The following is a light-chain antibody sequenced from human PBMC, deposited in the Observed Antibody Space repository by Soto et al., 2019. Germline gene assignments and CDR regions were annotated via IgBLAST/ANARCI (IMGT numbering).Light chain of an antibody. CDR2: LGS. CDR1: QSLLHSNRFNY. CDR3: MQNLQAPYT. J-gene: IGKJ2*01. V-gene: IGKV2-28*01. Sequence: DIVMTQSPLSLPVTPGEPASISCRSSQSLLHSNRFNYFNWYVQKPGQSPQLLIYLGSNRASGVPDRFSGSGSGTDFTLKFTRVEAEDVGVYYCMQNLQAPYTFGQGTKLEIK.